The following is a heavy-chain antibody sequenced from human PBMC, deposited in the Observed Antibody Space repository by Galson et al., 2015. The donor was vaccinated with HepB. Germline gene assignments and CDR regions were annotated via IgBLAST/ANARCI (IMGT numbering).Heavy chain of an antibody. CDR1: GITSSSYW. J-gene: IGHJ3*02. D-gene: IGHD3-22*01. CDR3: ARWADSSGDYGSSRACDI. CDR2: INSDGSST. Sequence: SLRLSCAASGITSSSYWMHWVRQAPGKGLVWVSRINSDGSSTSYADSVKGRFTISRDNAKNTLYLQMNSRRAEDTAVYYCARWADSSGDYGSSRACDIWGQGTMVTVSS. V-gene: IGHV3-74*01.